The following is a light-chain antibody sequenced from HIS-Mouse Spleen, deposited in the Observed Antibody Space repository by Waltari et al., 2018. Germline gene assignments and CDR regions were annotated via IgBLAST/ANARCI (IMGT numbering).Light chain of an antibody. CDR2: GNS. Sequence: QSVLTQPPSVSRSPGQRVTISCPGTLPNIGAGCDLPWSQQLPGTAPKLLIYGNSNRPSGVPDRFSGSKSGTSASLAITGLQAEDEADYYCQSYDSSLSGSKWVFGGGTKLTVL. V-gene: IGLV1-40*01. CDR3: QSYDSSLSGSKWV. J-gene: IGLJ3*02. CDR1: LPNIGAGCD.